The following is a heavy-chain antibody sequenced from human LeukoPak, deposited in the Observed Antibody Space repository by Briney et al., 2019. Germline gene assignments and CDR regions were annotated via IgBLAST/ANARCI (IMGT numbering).Heavy chain of an antibody. CDR3: ARVTSGYSSGWFGERRAKDTYYYYYMDV. V-gene: IGHV4-34*01. J-gene: IGHJ6*03. CDR1: GGSFSGYY. Sequence: PSETLSLTCAVYGGSFSGYYWSWIRQPPGKGLEWIGEINHSGSTNYNPSLKSRVTISVDTSKNQFSLKLSSVTAADTAVYYCARVTSGYSSGWFGERRAKDTYYYYYMDVWGKGTTVTVSS. D-gene: IGHD6-19*01. CDR2: INHSGST.